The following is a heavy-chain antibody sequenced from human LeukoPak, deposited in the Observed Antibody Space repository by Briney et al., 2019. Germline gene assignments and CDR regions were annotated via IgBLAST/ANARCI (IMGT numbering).Heavy chain of an antibody. D-gene: IGHD1-26*01. V-gene: IGHV3-48*02. Sequence: GSLRLSCAASGFTFSSSGMNWVRQAPGKGLEWISFISSSSSTIYYADSVKGRFTISRDNAKNSLYLQMNSLRDVDTAVYFCASHSGTYTKNFEYWGQGTLVTVSS. J-gene: IGHJ4*02. CDR1: GFTFSSSG. CDR3: ASHSGTYTKNFEY. CDR2: ISSSSSTI.